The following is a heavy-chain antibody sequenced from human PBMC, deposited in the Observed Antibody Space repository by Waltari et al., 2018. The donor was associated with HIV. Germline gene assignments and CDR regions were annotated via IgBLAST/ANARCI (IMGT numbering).Heavy chain of an antibody. J-gene: IGHJ4*02. CDR1: GFTFSSYW. V-gene: IGHV3-74*01. Sequence: EVQLVESGGGLVQPGGSLRLSCAASGFTFSSYWTHWVRQAPGKGLVWVSRIKSDGSSTSYANSVKGRFTISRDKAKNTLYLQMNSLRAEDTAVYYCARAGRDGKLPPDYWGQGTLVTVSS. CDR3: ARAGRDGKLPPDY. CDR2: IKSDGSST. D-gene: IGHD1-7*01.